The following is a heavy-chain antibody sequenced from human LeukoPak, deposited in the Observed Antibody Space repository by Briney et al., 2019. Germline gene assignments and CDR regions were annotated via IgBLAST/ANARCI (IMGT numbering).Heavy chain of an antibody. J-gene: IGHJ4*02. Sequence: ASVKVSCKASGYTFTSYYMHWVRQAPGQGLEWMGIINPSGDSTSYAQKFQGRVTMTRDTSTSTVYMELSSLRSEDTAVYYCARDAHSTGYSSSWYVLCYWGQGTLVTVSS. V-gene: IGHV1-46*01. CDR2: INPSGDST. CDR1: GYTFTSYY. D-gene: IGHD6-13*01. CDR3: ARDAHSTGYSSSWYVLCY.